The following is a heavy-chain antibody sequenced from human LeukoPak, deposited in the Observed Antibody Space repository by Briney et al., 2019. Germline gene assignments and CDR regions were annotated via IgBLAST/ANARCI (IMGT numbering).Heavy chain of an antibody. CDR1: GFTISSYA. CDR2: ISGSGGSI. V-gene: IGHV3-23*01. J-gene: IGHJ4*02. Sequence: PGGSLRLSCAASGFTISSYAMSWVRQAPGKGLEWVSAISGSGGSIYYADSVKGRFTISRDNSKNTLYLQMNSLRAEDTAVYYCAKGDFWSGYYPFDYWGQGTLVTVSS. CDR3: AKGDFWSGYYPFDY. D-gene: IGHD3-3*01.